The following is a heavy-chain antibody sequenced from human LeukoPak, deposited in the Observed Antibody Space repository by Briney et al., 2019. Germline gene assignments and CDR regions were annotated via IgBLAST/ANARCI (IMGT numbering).Heavy chain of an antibody. J-gene: IGHJ4*02. CDR2: IYYSGST. Sequence: SETLSLTCTASGGSISSYYWSWIRQPPGKGLEWIGYIYYSGSTNYNPSLTSRVTISVDTSKNQFSLKLSSVTAADTAVYYCARAYSGYDPEDYWGQGTLVTVSS. D-gene: IGHD5-12*01. CDR1: GGSISSYY. CDR3: ARAYSGYDPEDY. V-gene: IGHV4-59*01.